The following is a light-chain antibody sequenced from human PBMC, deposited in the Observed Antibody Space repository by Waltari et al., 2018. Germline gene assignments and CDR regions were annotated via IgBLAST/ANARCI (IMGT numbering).Light chain of an antibody. Sequence: DIQITQSPSTLSASVGDRVTITCRASQTINNWLAWYQQKPGKAPQLLIQRASVLQSGVPSRFIGSGSGTDFTLTISSLQADDFATYYCQQYETYSPYTFGQGTKVDLK. CDR2: RAS. CDR1: QTINNW. CDR3: QQYETYSPYT. J-gene: IGKJ2*01. V-gene: IGKV1-5*03.